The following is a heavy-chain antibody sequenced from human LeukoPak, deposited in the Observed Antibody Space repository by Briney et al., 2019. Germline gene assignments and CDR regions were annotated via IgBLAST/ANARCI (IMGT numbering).Heavy chain of an antibody. CDR1: GGSISSGGYY. V-gene: IGHV4-31*03. Sequence: SETLSLTCTVSGGSISSGGYYWSWIRQHPGQGLEWVEYIYYIGSTYYNPSLKIRVTISVDTSKNQFSRKLSSVTAADTAVYYCARDGEDDSHWFDPWGQGTLVTVSS. J-gene: IGHJ5*02. CDR2: IYYIGST. D-gene: IGHD3-3*01. CDR3: ARDGEDDSHWFDP.